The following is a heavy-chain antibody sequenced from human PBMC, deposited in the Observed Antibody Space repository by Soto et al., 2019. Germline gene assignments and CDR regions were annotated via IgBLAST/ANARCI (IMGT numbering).Heavy chain of an antibody. CDR3: AKLQAYSYGPGAYFEY. CDR1: GFTFSSYA. D-gene: IGHD5-18*01. J-gene: IGHJ4*02. Sequence: GGYLRLSCAASGFTFSSYAMSWVRQAPGKGLECVSAISGSGGSADYVDSVKGRFTISRDNSKNTLYLQMNSLRAEDTAVYYCAKLQAYSYGPGAYFEYWGQGTLVTVSS. CDR2: ISGSGGSA. V-gene: IGHV3-23*01.